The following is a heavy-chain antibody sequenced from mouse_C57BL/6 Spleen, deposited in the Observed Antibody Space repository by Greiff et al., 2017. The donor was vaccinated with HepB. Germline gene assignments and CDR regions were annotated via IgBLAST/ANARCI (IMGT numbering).Heavy chain of an antibody. Sequence: VQLKESGAELVKPGASVKLSCTASGFNIKDYYMHWVKQRTEQGLEWIGRIDPEDGETKYAPKFQGKATITADTSSNTAYLQLSSLTSEDTAVYYCARSRDYGSSYYAMDYWGQGTSVTVSS. CDR2: IDPEDGET. D-gene: IGHD1-1*01. CDR1: GFNIKDYY. V-gene: IGHV14-2*01. CDR3: ARSRDYGSSYYAMDY. J-gene: IGHJ4*01.